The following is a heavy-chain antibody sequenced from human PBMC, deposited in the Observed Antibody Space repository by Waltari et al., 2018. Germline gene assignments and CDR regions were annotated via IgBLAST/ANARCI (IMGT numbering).Heavy chain of an antibody. CDR3: AGDFGQQLVRGGPLSWFDP. Sequence: QVQLVQSGAEVKKPGSSVKVSCKASGGTFSSSAISWVRQAPGQGLEWMGRIIAIFGTANYAHKFQGRVTITADKSTSTAYMELSSLRSEDTAVYYCAGDFGQQLVRGGPLSWFDPWGQGTLVTVSS. CDR1: GGTFSSSA. J-gene: IGHJ5*02. CDR2: IIAIFGTA. D-gene: IGHD6-13*01. V-gene: IGHV1-69*06.